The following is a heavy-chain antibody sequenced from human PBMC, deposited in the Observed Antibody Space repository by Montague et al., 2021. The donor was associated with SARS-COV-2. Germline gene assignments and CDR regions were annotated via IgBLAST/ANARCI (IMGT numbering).Heavy chain of an antibody. CDR1: GGSIRNYY. D-gene: IGHD3-3*01. CDR2: IYDSGNV. J-gene: IGHJ6*02. Sequence: SETLSLTCAVSGGSIRNYYWSWIRQPPGRGLEWIAYIYDSGNVDYNPSLKSRVTILVDTSKNQFSLKLSSVTAADTAVYYCARWGEYYDSPYYYYAMDVWGQGTTVTVSS. CDR3: ARWGEYYDSPYYYYAMDV. V-gene: IGHV4-59*12.